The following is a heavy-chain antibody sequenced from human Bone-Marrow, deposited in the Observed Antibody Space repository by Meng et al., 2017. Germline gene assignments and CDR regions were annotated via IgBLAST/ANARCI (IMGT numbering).Heavy chain of an antibody. D-gene: IGHD1-20*01. Sequence: GESLKISCAASGFTFSSYWMSWVHQAPGKGLEWVANIKQDGSEKYYVDSVNGRFTISRDNAKNSLYMQMSSLGAEDTALYYCPKDITPLPPMAAFDIWGQGTMVTVSS. V-gene: IGHV3-7*01. CDR1: GFTFSSYW. CDR2: IKQDGSEK. CDR3: PKDITPLPPMAAFDI. J-gene: IGHJ3*02.